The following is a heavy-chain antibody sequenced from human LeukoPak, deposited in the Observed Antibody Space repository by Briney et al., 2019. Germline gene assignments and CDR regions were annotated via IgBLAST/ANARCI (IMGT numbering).Heavy chain of an antibody. CDR3: TTVMNFPGLADY. CDR2: IKSKTDGGTT. J-gene: IGHJ4*02. Sequence: PGGSLRLSCAASGFTFSNAWMSWVRQAPGKGLEWVCRIKSKTDGGTTDYAAPVKGRFTISRDDSKNTLYLQMNSLKTEDTAVYYCTTVMNFPGLADYWGQGTLVTVSS. D-gene: IGHD3-3*01. CDR1: GFTFSNAW. V-gene: IGHV3-15*01.